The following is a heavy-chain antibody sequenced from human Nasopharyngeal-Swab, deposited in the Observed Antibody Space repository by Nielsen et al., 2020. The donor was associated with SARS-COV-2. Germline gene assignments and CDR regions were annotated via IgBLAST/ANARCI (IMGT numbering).Heavy chain of an antibody. CDR3: ARDYYDSSGYHGGFDP. J-gene: IGHJ5*02. D-gene: IGHD3-22*01. CDR2: IYYSGST. Sequence: WIRQPPGKGLEWIGYIYYSGSTYYNPSLKSRVTISVDTSKSQFSLKLSSVTAADTAVYYCARDYYDSSGYHGGFDPWGQGTLVTVSS. V-gene: IGHV4-30-4*01.